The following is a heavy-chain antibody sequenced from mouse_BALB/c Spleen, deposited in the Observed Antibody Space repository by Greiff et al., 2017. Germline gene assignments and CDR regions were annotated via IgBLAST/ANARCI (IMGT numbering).Heavy chain of an antibody. D-gene: IGHD2-3*01. CDR3: ARAEGYDGYSAFAY. CDR2: IWAGGST. J-gene: IGHJ3*01. V-gene: IGHV2-9*02. Sequence: VQRVESGPGLVAPSQSLSITCTVSGFSLTSYGVHWVRQPPGKGLEWLGVIWAGGSTNYNSALMSRLSISKDNSKSQVFLKMNSLQTDDTAMYYCARAEGYDGYSAFAYWGQGTLVTVSA. CDR1: GFSLTSYG.